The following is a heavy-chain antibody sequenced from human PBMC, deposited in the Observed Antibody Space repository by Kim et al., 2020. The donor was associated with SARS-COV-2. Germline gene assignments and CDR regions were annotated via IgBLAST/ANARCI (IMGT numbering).Heavy chain of an antibody. CDR1: GGSISSSSYY. V-gene: IGHV4-39*07. Sequence: SETLSLTCTVSGGSISSSSYYWGWIRQPPGKGLEWIGSIYYSGSTYYNPSLKSRVTISVDTSKNQFSLKLSSVTAADTAVYYCAIDADPFDWLTPFDYWGQGTLVTVSS. J-gene: IGHJ4*02. CDR2: IYYSGST. D-gene: IGHD3-9*01. CDR3: AIDADPFDWLTPFDY.